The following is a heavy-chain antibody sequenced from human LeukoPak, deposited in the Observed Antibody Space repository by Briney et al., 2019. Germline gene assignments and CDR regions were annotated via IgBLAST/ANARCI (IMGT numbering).Heavy chain of an antibody. J-gene: IGHJ4*02. V-gene: IGHV3-13*01. CDR3: ARGLGDSSGYPLDY. Sequence: GGSLRLSCAASGFTFSSYDMHWVRQATGKGLEWVSAIDTAGDTYYPGSVKGRFTISRENAKNSLYLQMNSLRAGDTAVYYCARGLGDSSGYPLDYWGQGTLVTVSS. D-gene: IGHD3-22*01. CDR1: GFTFSSYD. CDR2: IDTAGDT.